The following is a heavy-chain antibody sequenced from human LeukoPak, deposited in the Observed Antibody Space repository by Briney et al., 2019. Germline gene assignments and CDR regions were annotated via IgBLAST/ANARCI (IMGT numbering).Heavy chain of an antibody. J-gene: IGHJ4*02. Sequence: ASLKVSCKASGYTFTGYYIHWVRQAPGQGLEWMGRINPDSGGTDYAQKFQGRVTMTRDTSISSAYMELSRLRSDDTAVYYRARELGATTHFDYWGQGTLVTVSS. CDR2: INPDSGGT. CDR1: GYTFTGYY. D-gene: IGHD1-26*01. V-gene: IGHV1-2*06. CDR3: ARELGATTHFDY.